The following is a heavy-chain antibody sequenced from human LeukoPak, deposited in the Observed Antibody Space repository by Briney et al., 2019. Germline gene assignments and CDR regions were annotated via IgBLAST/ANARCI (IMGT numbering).Heavy chain of an antibody. J-gene: IGHJ4*02. CDR1: GFNFDDFG. CDR3: ARESFSGWYDDD. D-gene: IGHD6-19*01. CDR2: ISSSSTYI. V-gene: IGHV3-21*01. Sequence: PGGSLRLSCAASGFNFDDFGMSWVRQGPGKGLEWVSSISSSSTYIYYADSVKGRFTISRDNAKNSLYLQMNSLRGEDTAVYYCARESFSGWYDDDWGKGTLVTVSS.